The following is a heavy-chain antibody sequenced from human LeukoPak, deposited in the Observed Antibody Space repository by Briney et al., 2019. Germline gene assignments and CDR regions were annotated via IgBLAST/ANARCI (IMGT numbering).Heavy chain of an antibody. CDR3: ARKFSYSSSAYNPHYFDF. CDR2: MNPNSGNT. CDR1: GYTFTSYD. Sequence: GASVKVSCKASGYTFTSYDINWVRQATGQGLEWMGWMNPNSGNTGYAQKFQGRVTMTRNTSISTAYMELSSLRSEDTAVYYCARKFSYSSSAYNPHYFDFWGQGIQVTVAS. D-gene: IGHD6-6*01. V-gene: IGHV1-8*01. J-gene: IGHJ4*02.